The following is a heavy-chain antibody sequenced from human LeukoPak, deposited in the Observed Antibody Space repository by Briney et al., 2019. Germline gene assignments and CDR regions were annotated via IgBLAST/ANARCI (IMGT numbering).Heavy chain of an antibody. J-gene: IGHJ4*02. D-gene: IGHD3-10*01. V-gene: IGHV1-8*03. CDR1: GYTFTSYD. CDR2: MNPNSGNT. Sequence: GASVKVSCKASGYTFTSYDINWVRQATGQGLEWMGWMNPNSGNTGYAQKFQGRVTITRNTSISTAYMELSSLRSEDTAVYYCARRVTGSGSYYEQFDYWGQGTLVTVSS. CDR3: ARRVTGSGSYYEQFDY.